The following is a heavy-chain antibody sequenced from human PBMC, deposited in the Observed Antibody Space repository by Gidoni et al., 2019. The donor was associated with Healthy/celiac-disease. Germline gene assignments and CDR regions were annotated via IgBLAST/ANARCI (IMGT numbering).Heavy chain of an antibody. J-gene: IGHJ3*02. Sequence: EVQLVESGGGLVQPGRSLRLSCTASGFTFGDYAMSWFRQAPGKGLEWVGFIRSKAYGGTTEYAASVKGRFTISRDDSKSIAYLQMNSLKTEDTAVYYCTRDLNYSSGWLGDAFDIWGQGTMVTVSS. CDR2: IRSKAYGGTT. V-gene: IGHV3-49*03. CDR3: TRDLNYSSGWLGDAFDI. D-gene: IGHD6-19*01. CDR1: GFTFGDYA.